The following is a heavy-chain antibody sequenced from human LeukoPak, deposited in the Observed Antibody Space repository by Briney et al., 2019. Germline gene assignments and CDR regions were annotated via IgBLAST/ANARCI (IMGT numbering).Heavy chain of an antibody. J-gene: IGHJ5*02. Sequence: PGGSLRLSCAASGFTFSSYWMHWVRQAPGKGLVWVSRIKSDGSTTNYADSVKGRFTISRDNAENTLYLQMNSLRVEDTAVYYCTRRVSTTRRFDPWGQGTLVTVSS. D-gene: IGHD2-15*01. CDR3: TRRVSTTRRFDP. V-gene: IGHV3-74*01. CDR2: IKSDGSTT. CDR1: GFTFSSYW.